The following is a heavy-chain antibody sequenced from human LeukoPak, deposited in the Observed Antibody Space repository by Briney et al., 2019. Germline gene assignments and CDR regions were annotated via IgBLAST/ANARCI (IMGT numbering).Heavy chain of an antibody. V-gene: IGHV3-23*05. D-gene: IGHD3-10*01. CDR2: ITTSGSST. CDR1: GFTFSTYA. J-gene: IGHJ4*02. Sequence: GGSLRLSCAASGFTFSTYAMSWVRQAPGKGLEWVSAITTSGSSTYYADSVKGRFTISRDNSKNTLYLQLNSLGADDTAIYFCAKVASYSRSEYGSGSFDSWGQGTLVTVSS. CDR3: AKVASYSRSEYGSGSFDS.